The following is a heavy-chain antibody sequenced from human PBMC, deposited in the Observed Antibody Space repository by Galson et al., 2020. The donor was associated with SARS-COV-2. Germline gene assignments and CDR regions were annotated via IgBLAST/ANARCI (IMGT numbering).Heavy chain of an antibody. CDR2: ISYDGTTR. D-gene: IGHD2-21*01. CDR3: ARDILGRFDY. J-gene: IGHJ4*02. CDR1: GFTFSSSA. Sequence: GGSLRLSCAASGFTFSSSAMHWVRQAPGKGLEWVAIISYDGTTRYNSDSVKGRFTISRDNAKNSLYLQMNSLRAEDTAVYYCARDILGRFDYWGQGTLVTVSS. V-gene: IGHV3-30*04.